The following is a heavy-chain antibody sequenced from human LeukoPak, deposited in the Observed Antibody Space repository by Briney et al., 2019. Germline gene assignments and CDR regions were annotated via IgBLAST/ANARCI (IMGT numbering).Heavy chain of an antibody. Sequence: GRSLRLSCAASGFTFDDYAMHWVRQAPGKGLEWVSGISWNSGSIGYADSVKGRFTISRDNAKNSLYLQMNSLRAEDTALYYCAKAYYGSGSYSTIDYWGQGTLVTVPS. CDR2: ISWNSGSI. D-gene: IGHD3-10*01. CDR1: GFTFDDYA. V-gene: IGHV3-9*01. CDR3: AKAYYGSGSYSTIDY. J-gene: IGHJ4*02.